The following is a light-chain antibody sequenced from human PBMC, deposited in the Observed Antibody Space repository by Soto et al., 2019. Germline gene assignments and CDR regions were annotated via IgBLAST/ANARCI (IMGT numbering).Light chain of an antibody. CDR2: DVS. CDR3: KSFTAGFTYF. V-gene: IGLV2-14*01. CDR1: SSDVGGYNH. J-gene: IGLJ1*01. Sequence: QSVLTQPASVSGSPGQSITISCTGTSSDVGGYNHVSWYQQHPGKAPKLMIYDVSSRPSGVSNRFSGSKSGNTASLTISGLQAEDEADYYCKSFTAGFTYFFGTGTKVTVL.